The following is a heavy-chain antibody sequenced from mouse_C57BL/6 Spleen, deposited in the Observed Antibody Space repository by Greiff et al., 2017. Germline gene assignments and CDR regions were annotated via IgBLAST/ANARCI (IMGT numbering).Heavy chain of an antibody. CDR2: IYPGSGNT. J-gene: IGHJ4*01. V-gene: IGHV1-84*01. CDR1: GYTFTDYY. CDR3: ARGDYYGSSYGGDYYAMDY. Sequence: VQLQQSGPELVKPGASVKISCKASGYTFTDYYLNWVKQRPGQGLEWIGWIYPGSGNTKYNEKFKGKATLTVDTSSSTAYMQLSSLTSEDSAVYFWARGDYYGSSYGGDYYAMDYWGQGTSVTVSS. D-gene: IGHD1-1*01.